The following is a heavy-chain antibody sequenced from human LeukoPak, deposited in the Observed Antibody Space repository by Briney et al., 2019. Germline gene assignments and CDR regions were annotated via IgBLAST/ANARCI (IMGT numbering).Heavy chain of an antibody. D-gene: IGHD6-6*01. Sequence: PGGSLRLSCAASGFTFSSYAMSWVRLAPGKGLEWVSSVFGSGGRTYYADSVKGRFTISRDNSKKTLDLQMSCLRAEDTAVYFCTGEAAPDAFDIWGQGTMVTVSS. CDR3: TGEAAPDAFDI. CDR2: VFGSGGRT. J-gene: IGHJ3*02. V-gene: IGHV3-23*01. CDR1: GFTFSSYA.